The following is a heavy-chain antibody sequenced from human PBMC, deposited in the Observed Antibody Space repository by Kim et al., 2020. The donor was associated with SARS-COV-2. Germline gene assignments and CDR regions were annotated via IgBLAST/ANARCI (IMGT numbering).Heavy chain of an antibody. CDR1: GFTFTNYW. Sequence: GGSLRLSCAASGFTFTNYWMHWVRQAPGKGLVWVSRLKPDGSETGYSDSVQGRFTISRDIAKNMLYLQMNSLTAEDTAVYYCARDRRLTVHSPGAFDIWGQGTKVTVSS. D-gene: IGHD2-21*02. V-gene: IGHV3-74*01. J-gene: IGHJ3*02. CDR3: ARDRRLTVHSPGAFDI. CDR2: LKPDGSET.